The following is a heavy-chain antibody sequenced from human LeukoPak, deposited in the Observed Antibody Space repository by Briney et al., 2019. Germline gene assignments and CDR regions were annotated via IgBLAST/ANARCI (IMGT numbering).Heavy chain of an antibody. CDR1: GFTFSSYA. CDR2: LSGSGVST. CDR3: AKSLMFSDY. V-gene: IGHV3-23*01. Sequence: GGSLRLSCAAAGFTFSSYAMSWVRQAPGKGLEWVSSLSGSGVSTHYADSVKGRFTISRDNSKNTLYLQMNSLRAEDTAVYYCAKSLMFSDYWGQGTLVTVSS. D-gene: IGHD3/OR15-3a*01. J-gene: IGHJ4*02.